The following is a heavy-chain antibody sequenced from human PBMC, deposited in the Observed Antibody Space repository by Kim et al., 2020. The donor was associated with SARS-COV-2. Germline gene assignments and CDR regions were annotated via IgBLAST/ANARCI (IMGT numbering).Heavy chain of an antibody. CDR3: AREVAVAGDPPADAFDI. J-gene: IGHJ3*02. D-gene: IGHD6-19*01. CDR2: MNPNSGNT. CDR1: GYTFTSYD. V-gene: IGHV1-8*01. Sequence: ASVKVSCKASGYTFTSYDINWVRQATGQGLEWMGWMNPNSGNTGYAQKFQGRVTMTRNTSISTAYMELSSLRSEDTAVYYCAREVAVAGDPPADAFDIWGQGTMVTVSS.